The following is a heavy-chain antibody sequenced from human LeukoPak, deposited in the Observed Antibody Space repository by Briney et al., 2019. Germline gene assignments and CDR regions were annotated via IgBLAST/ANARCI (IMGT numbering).Heavy chain of an antibody. CDR1: GFTFSSYS. D-gene: IGHD5-18*01. V-gene: IGHV3-21*01. CDR3: ASGGYSYGPDYYMDV. CDR2: ISSSSSYI. Sequence: SGGSLRLSCAASGFTFSSYSMNWVRQAPGKGLEWVSSISSSSSYIHYADSVKGRFTISRDNAKNSLYLQMNSLRAEDTAVYYCASGGYSYGPDYYMDVWGKGTTVTVSS. J-gene: IGHJ6*03.